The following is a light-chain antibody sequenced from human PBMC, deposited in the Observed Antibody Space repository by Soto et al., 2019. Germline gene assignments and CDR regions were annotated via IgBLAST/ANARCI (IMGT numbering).Light chain of an antibody. CDR1: SSDVGAYNY. Sequence: QSALTQPASVSGSPGQSITISCTGTSSDVGAYNYVSWYQQHPDKAPKLMIFEVSDRPSGVSNRFSGSNSGNTASLTISGLQAEDEADYFCSSYTSISTLVFGGGTKLTVL. J-gene: IGLJ3*02. CDR3: SSYTSISTLV. CDR2: EVS. V-gene: IGLV2-14*01.